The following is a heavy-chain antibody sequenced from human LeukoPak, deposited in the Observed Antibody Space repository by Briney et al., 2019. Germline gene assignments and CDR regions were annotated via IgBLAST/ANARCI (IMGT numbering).Heavy chain of an antibody. CDR3: ARDLKYSSSSGFHAFDI. V-gene: IGHV1-18*01. D-gene: IGHD6-6*01. Sequence: DSVKVSCKASGYTFTSYGISWVRQAPGQGLEWMGWISAYNGNTNYAQKLQGRVTMTTDTSTSTAYMELRRLRSDETAVYFCARDLKYSSSSGFHAFDIWGEGTMVTVSS. CDR1: GYTFTSYG. CDR2: ISAYNGNT. J-gene: IGHJ3*02.